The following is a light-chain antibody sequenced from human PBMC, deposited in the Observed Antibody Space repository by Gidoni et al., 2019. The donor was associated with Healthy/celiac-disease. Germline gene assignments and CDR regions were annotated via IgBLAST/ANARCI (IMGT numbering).Light chain of an antibody. J-gene: IGKJ5*01. CDR3: QQYGSSPPT. CDR2: GDS. Sequence: EIVLTQSPGTLSLSPGEIATLSCRASQSVSSSYLAWYHQKPGQAPSLLIYGDSSRAPGIPDRFSCSVSGTDFTLTISRLEPADFAVYYCQQYGSSPPTFGQGTRLEIK. CDR1: QSVSSSY. V-gene: IGKV3-20*01.